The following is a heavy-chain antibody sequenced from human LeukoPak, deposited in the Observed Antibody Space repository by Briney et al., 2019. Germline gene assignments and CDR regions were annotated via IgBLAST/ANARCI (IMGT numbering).Heavy chain of an antibody. CDR2: IYPGDSDT. CDR3: ARGYYDSSGYSGVNYFDY. CDR1: GYSFTSYW. Sequence: GESLKISCKGSGYSFTSYWIGWMRQMPGKGLEWMGIIYPGDSDTRYSPSFQGQVTISADKSISTAYLQWSSLKASDTAMYYCARGYYDSSGYSGVNYFDYWGQGTLVTVSS. V-gene: IGHV5-51*01. D-gene: IGHD3-22*01. J-gene: IGHJ4*02.